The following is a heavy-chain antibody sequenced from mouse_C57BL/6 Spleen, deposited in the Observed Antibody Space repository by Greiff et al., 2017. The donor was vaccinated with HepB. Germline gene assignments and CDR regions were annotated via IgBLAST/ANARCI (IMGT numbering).Heavy chain of an antibody. CDR1: GYTFTTYP. J-gene: IGHJ2*01. V-gene: IGHV1-47*01. D-gene: IGHD2-2*01. CDR2: FHPYNDDT. CDR3: AIGGYPYYFDY. Sequence: QVHVKQSGAELVKPGASVKMSCKASGYTFTTYPIEWMKQNHGKSLEWIGNFHPYNDDTKYNEKFKGKATLTVEKSSSTVYLELSRLTSDDSAVYYCAIGGYPYYFDYWGQGTTLTVSS.